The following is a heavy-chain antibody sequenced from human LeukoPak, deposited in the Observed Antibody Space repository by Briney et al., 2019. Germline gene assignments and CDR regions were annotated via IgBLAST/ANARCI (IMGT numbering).Heavy chain of an antibody. Sequence: SETLSLTCTVSGGSISSYYWSWIRQPPGKGLEWIGYIYYSGSTNYNPSLKSRVTISVDTSKNQFSLKLSSVTAADTAVYYCARDPHGSGYGMDVWGQGTTVTVSS. CDR3: ARDPHGSGYGMDV. V-gene: IGHV4-59*01. J-gene: IGHJ6*02. CDR2: IYYSGST. D-gene: IGHD3-10*01. CDR1: GGSISSYY.